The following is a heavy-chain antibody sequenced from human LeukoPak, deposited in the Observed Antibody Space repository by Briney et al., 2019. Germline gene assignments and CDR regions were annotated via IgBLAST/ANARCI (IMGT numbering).Heavy chain of an antibody. J-gene: IGHJ4*02. CDR3: ARETTLMGYSSGLGFNY. CDR1: GGSTSSSSYY. CDR2: IYYSGST. V-gene: IGHV4-39*07. Sequence: NTSETLSLTCTVSGGSTSSSSYYWGWIRQAPGKGLEWIGSIYYSGSTYYNPSLKSRVTISVDTSKNHFSLKLSSVTAADTAVYYCARETTLMGYSSGLGFNYWGQGALVTVSS. D-gene: IGHD6-19*01.